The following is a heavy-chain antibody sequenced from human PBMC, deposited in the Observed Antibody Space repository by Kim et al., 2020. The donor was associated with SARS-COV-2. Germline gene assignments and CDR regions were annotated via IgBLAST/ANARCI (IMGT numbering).Heavy chain of an antibody. V-gene: IGHV1-18*01. J-gene: IGHJ4*02. CDR3: ARDRHSSGWYRDFDY. Sequence: QKLKGRVTMPADTATSTAYMGLRSLRSDDTAVYYCARDRHSSGWYRDFDYWGQGTLVTVSS. D-gene: IGHD6-19*01.